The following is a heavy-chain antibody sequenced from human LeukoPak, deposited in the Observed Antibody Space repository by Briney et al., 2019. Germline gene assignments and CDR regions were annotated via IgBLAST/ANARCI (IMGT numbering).Heavy chain of an antibody. Sequence: ASVKVSCKASGYTFTSYGISWVRQAPGQGLEWMGWISAYNGHTNYAQKLQDRVTMTTDTSTSTAYMELRSLRSDDTAVYYCARTIYYYDSSGYSDYWGQGTLVTVSS. CDR1: GYTFTSYG. J-gene: IGHJ4*02. D-gene: IGHD3-22*01. CDR3: ARTIYYYDSSGYSDY. CDR2: ISAYNGHT. V-gene: IGHV1-18*01.